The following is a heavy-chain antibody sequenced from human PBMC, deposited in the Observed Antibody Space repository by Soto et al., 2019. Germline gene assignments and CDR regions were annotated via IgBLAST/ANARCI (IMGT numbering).Heavy chain of an antibody. CDR3: TTEGPGYCSGGSCQAFDY. V-gene: IGHV3-15*01. D-gene: IGHD2-15*01. CDR1: RFTFSNGW. CDR2: IKSETDGGTT. J-gene: IGHJ4*02. Sequence: GGSLRLSCAASRFTFSNGWMSWVSQAPGKGLEWVGRIKSETDGGTTDYAAPVKGRFTISRDDSKNTLYLQMNNLKTEDTAVYYCTTEGPGYCSGGSCQAFDYWGQGTLVTVSS.